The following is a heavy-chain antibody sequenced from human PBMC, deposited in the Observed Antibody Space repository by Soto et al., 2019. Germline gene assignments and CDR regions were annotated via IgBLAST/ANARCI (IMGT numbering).Heavy chain of an antibody. CDR2: IYYSGST. CDR3: ARLSSSWYTIDY. V-gene: IGHV4-39*01. CDR1: GGSISSSSYY. D-gene: IGHD6-13*01. Sequence: NPSETLSLTCTVSGGSISSSSYYWGWIRQPPGKGLEWIGSIYYSGSTYYNPSLKSRVTISVDTSKNQFSLKLSSVTAADTAVYYCARLSSSWYTIDYWGQGTLVTVSS. J-gene: IGHJ4*02.